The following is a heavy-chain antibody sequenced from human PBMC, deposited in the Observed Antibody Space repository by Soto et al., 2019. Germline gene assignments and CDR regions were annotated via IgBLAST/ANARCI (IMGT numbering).Heavy chain of an antibody. CDR1: GFTFSSYG. J-gene: IGHJ4*02. CDR2: ISYDGSNK. Sequence: PGGSLRLSCAASGFTFSSYGMHWVRQAPGKGLEWVAMISYDGSNKTYAGSVKGRLTIPRDNSKSTLYLQMNSLRSDDTALYYCAKEVPTNPLDYWGQGTLVTVSS. V-gene: IGHV3-30*18. D-gene: IGHD2-2*01. CDR3: AKEVPTNPLDY.